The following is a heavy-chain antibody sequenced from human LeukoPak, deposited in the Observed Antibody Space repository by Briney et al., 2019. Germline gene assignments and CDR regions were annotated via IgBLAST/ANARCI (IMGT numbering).Heavy chain of an antibody. J-gene: IGHJ4*02. CDR1: GYTFTSYS. D-gene: IGHD6-6*01. CDR3: ARAFSASSSTIDY. Sequence: ASVKVSCKASGYTFTSYSMHWVRQAPGQGLEWMGWVSGGKGNTKYSEKFQGRITITRDTSATTAYLELSSLRSEDSTVYFCARAFSASSSTIDYWGQGTLVIVSP. CDR2: VSGGKGNT. V-gene: IGHV1-3*01.